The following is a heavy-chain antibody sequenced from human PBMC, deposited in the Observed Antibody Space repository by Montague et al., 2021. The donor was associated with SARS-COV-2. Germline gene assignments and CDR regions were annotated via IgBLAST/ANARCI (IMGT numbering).Heavy chain of an antibody. CDR1: GGSFSDYY. V-gene: IGHV4-34*01. CDR2: INHRGSS. D-gene: IGHD3-3*01. CDR3: ARGQVTIFAVLIMLTAAGAIDM. Sequence: SETLSLTCAVYGGSFSDYYWTWIRQSPGKGLEWIGEINHRGSSNYNPSLQSRISMSVDTSKKQISLKLTSVTAAATATYYCARGQVTIFAVLIMLTAAGAIDMWGQGTKVTVSS. J-gene: IGHJ3*02.